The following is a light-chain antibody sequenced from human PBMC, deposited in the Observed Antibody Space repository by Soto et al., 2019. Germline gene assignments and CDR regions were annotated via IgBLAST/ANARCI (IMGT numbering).Light chain of an antibody. Sequence: QSALTQPRSVSGSPGQSVSISCTGTSSDVGGYNYVSWYQQYPGKDPKLMIYDVTKRPSGVPDRFSGSKSGNRASLTISGLQAEDEADYYCCSYAGSATSLFGGGTKLTVL. CDR1: SSDVGGYNY. CDR3: CSYAGSATSL. J-gene: IGLJ3*02. V-gene: IGLV2-11*01. CDR2: DVT.